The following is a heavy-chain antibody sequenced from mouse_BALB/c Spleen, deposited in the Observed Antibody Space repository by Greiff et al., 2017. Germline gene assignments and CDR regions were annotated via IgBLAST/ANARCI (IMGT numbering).Heavy chain of an antibody. CDR2: ISSGGST. CDR1: GFTFSSYA. Sequence: VQLKESGGGLVKPGGSLKLSCAASGFTFSSYAMSWVRQTPEKRLEWVASISSGGSTYYPDSVKGRFTISRDNARNILYLQMSSLRSEDTAMYYCARGRANWDWFAYWGQGTLVTVSA. J-gene: IGHJ3*01. V-gene: IGHV5-6-5*01. CDR3: ARGRANWDWFAY. D-gene: IGHD4-1*01.